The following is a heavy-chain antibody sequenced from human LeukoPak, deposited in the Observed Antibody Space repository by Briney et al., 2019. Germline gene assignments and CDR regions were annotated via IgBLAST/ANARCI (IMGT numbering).Heavy chain of an antibody. Sequence: PSETLSLTCTVSGGSISSYYWSWIRQPPGKGLEWIGYIYYSGSTNYNPSLKSRVTISVDTSKNQFSLKLSSVTAADTAVYYCARTRQGYCSSTSCGIWGQGTMVTVSS. CDR2: IYYSGST. D-gene: IGHD2-2*01. CDR3: ARTRQGYCSSTSCGI. J-gene: IGHJ3*02. CDR1: GGSISSYY. V-gene: IGHV4-59*01.